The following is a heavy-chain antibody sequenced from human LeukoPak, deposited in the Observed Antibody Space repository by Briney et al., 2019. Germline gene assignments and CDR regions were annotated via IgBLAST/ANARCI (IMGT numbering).Heavy chain of an antibody. Sequence: PSETLSLTCAVSGGSTSSGGYSWSWIRQPPGKGLEWIGYIYHSGSTYYNPSLKSRVTISVDRSKNQFSLKLSSVTAADTAVYYCARAYYGSGSYYSFDYWGQGTLVTVSS. D-gene: IGHD3-10*01. CDR2: IYHSGST. CDR3: ARAYYGSGSYYSFDY. V-gene: IGHV4-30-2*01. CDR1: GGSTSSGGYS. J-gene: IGHJ4*02.